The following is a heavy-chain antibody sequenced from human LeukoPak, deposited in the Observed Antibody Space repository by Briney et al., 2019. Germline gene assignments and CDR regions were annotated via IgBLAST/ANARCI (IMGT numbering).Heavy chain of an antibody. CDR1: GGSISSSSYY. Sequence: SETLSLTCTVSGGSISSSSYYWGWIRQPPGKGLEWIGSIYYSGSTYYNPSLKSRVTISVDTSKNQFSLKLSSVTAADTAVYYCARDRYWGKSKKYNWFDPWGQGTLVTVSS. CDR2: IYYSGST. D-gene: IGHD2-21*01. CDR3: ARDRYWGKSKKYNWFDP. J-gene: IGHJ5*02. V-gene: IGHV4-39*07.